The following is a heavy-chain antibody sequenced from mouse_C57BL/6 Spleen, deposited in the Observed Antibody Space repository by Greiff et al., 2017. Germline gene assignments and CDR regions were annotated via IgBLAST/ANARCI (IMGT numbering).Heavy chain of an antibody. V-gene: IGHV1-15*01. CDR2: IDPETGGT. D-gene: IGHD2-5*01. CDR3: KRGDSNAFAY. CDR1: GYTFTDYE. J-gene: IGHJ3*01. Sequence: QVQLKQSGAELVRPGASVTLSCKASGYTFTDYEMHWVKQTPVHGLEWIGAIDPETGGTAYNQKFKGKAILTADKSSSTAYMERRSLTSEDSAVYYCKRGDSNAFAYWGQGTLVTVSA.